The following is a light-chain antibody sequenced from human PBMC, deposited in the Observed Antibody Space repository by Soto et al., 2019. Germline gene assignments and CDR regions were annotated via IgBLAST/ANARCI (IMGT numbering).Light chain of an antibody. V-gene: IGKV3-11*01. Sequence: EIVLTQSPCTLSLSPGERATLSCGANQSVTSNYLAWYQQKPGQAPRLLIYDASNRATGIPARFSGSGSGTDINLTISSLEPEDFAVYSCQQRSNWTPPTFGGGTKVDIK. J-gene: IGKJ4*01. CDR2: DAS. CDR3: QQRSNWTPPT. CDR1: QSVTSNY.